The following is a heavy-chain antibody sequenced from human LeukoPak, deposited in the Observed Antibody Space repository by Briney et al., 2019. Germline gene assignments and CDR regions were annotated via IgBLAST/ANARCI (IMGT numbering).Heavy chain of an antibody. CDR1: GFSFNSDW. D-gene: IGHD5-18*01. V-gene: IGHV3-7*01. J-gene: IGHJ6*02. CDR3: ARDAVDTANAV. CDR2: IKHDESEK. Sequence: PPGGSLRLSCAASGFSFNSDWMDWVRQAPGKGLEWVANIKHDESEKNYLDSVKGRFTISRDNAQNSLYLQMNSLRAEDTAVYYCARDAVDTANAVWGQGTTVTVSS.